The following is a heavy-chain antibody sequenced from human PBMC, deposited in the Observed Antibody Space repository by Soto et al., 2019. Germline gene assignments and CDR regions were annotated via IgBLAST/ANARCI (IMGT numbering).Heavy chain of an antibody. CDR3: ASDLYSSSARYFDY. V-gene: IGHV3-21*01. CDR1: GFTFSSYS. J-gene: IGHJ4*02. D-gene: IGHD6-6*01. CDR2: ISSSSSYI. Sequence: EVQLVESGGGLVKSGGSLRLSCAASGFTFSSYSMNWVRQAPGKGLEWVSSISSSSSYIYYADSVKGRFTISRDNAKNSLYLQMNSLRAEDTAVYYCASDLYSSSARYFDYWGQGTLVTVSS.